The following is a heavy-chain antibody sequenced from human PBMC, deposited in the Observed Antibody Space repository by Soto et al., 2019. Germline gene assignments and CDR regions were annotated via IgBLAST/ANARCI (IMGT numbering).Heavy chain of an antibody. V-gene: IGHV4-31*03. CDR1: GDSISSSDYY. J-gene: IGHJ4*02. CDR3: ARGLSAATVVTCYFDY. Sequence: QVHLQESGPGLVKPSQTLSLTCTVSGDSISSSDYYWSWIRQPPGKGLEWIGYIYSSGNTYYNPSLKSRLTISVDTSKNQFSLKLNSVTAADTALSYCARGLSAATVVTCYFDYWGQGTLVTVSS. CDR2: IYSSGNT. D-gene: IGHD4-17*01.